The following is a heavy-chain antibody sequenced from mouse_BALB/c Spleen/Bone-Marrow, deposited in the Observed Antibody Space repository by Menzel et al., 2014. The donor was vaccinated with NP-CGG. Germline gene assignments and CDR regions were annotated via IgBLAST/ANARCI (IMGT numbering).Heavy chain of an antibody. CDR1: GFNITDPY. J-gene: IGHJ2*01. D-gene: IGHD4-1*01. CDR3: ATLTGHFDY. V-gene: IGHV14-3*02. CDR2: IDPASDNT. Sequence: VQLQHSGAELVKPGASVKLSCTASGFNITDPYIHWVKQRPGQGLDWIGRIDPASDNTQYDPKFQGKATLTADTSSNTAYVQLSSLTSEDTAVYYCATLTGHFDYWGQGTILTVSS.